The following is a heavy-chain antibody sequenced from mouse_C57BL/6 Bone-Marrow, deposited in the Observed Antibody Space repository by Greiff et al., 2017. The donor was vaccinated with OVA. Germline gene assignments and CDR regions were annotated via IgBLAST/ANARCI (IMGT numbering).Heavy chain of an antibody. CDR3: ARAEDLLWPLFAY. V-gene: IGHV1-64*01. J-gene: IGHJ3*01. D-gene: IGHD2-1*01. Sequence: QVQLQQPGAELVKPGASVKLSCKASGYTFTSYWMHWVKQRPGQGLEWIGMIHPNSGSTNYNEKFKSKATLTVDTSSSTAYMQLSSLTSEDSAGYYCARAEDLLWPLFAYWGQGTLVTVSA. CDR2: IHPNSGST. CDR1: GYTFTSYW.